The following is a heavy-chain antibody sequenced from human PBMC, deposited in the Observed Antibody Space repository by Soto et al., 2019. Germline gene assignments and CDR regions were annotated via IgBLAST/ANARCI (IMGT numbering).Heavy chain of an antibody. J-gene: IGHJ6*02. CDR3: ASHGITGTWVYYYGMDV. V-gene: IGHV1-69*12. CDR1: GGTFSSYA. D-gene: IGHD1-7*01. CDR2: IIPIFDTA. Sequence: QVQLVQSGAEVKKPGSSVKVSCKASGGTFSSYAISWVRQAPGQGLEWMGGIIPIFDTADYAQKFQGRVPITADESTSTAYVELSRLRSEDTAGYSCASHGITGTWVYYYGMDVWGQGTRVTVSS.